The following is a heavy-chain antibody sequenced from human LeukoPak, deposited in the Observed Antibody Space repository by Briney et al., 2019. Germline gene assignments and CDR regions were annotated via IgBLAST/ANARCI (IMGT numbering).Heavy chain of an antibody. CDR3: TRGGPAYCGADCYDFDY. Sequence: GGSLRLSCAVSGFNFEVYGMSWVRQAPGKGLEWVSSINWSGGRTGYADSAKGRFTISRDNAKNSLYLQMNSLRAEDTAFYYCTRGGPAYCGADCYDFDYWGQGTLVTVSS. V-gene: IGHV3-20*04. CDR1: GFNFEVYG. D-gene: IGHD2-21*02. CDR2: INWSGGRT. J-gene: IGHJ4*02.